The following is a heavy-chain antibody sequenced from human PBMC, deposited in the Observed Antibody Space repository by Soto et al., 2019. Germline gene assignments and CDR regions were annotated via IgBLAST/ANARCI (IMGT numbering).Heavy chain of an antibody. D-gene: IGHD1-26*01. Sequence: SETLSLTCTVSGDSVGNENYYWAWIRQSPGKGLEWIGYIYYSGTTNDNSHLKSRVTLSVDTSRNQFYLSLTSLTAADTAVYFCARSQRGRTAFTFDYWGQGVMVSVSS. V-gene: IGHV4-61*01. CDR3: ARSQRGRTAFTFDY. CDR2: IYYSGTT. J-gene: IGHJ4*02. CDR1: GDSVGNENYY.